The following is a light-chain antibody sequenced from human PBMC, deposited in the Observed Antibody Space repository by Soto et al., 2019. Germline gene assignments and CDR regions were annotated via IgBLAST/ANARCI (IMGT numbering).Light chain of an antibody. Sequence: QSVLTQPPSASGSPGPSVTISCTGTSNVFGCYNYVSWYQQHPGKAPKLMIYEVSKRPSGVLDRFSGSKSGNTASLTVSCLHTEDEADYYCSSFAGINNFVFGTGTKVTV. CDR3: SSFAGINNFV. V-gene: IGLV2-8*01. CDR2: EVS. CDR1: SNVFGCYNY. J-gene: IGLJ1*01.